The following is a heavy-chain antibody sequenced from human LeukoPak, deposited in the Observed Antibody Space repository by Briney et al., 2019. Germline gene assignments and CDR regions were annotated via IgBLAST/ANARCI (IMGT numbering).Heavy chain of an antibody. CDR1: GFTFSSYA. Sequence: PGGSLRLSCAASGFTFSSYAMHWVRQAPGKGLEWVAVISYDGSNKYYADSVKGRFTISRDNSKNTLYLQMNSLRAEDTAVYYCARGSHAVAGIYVYWGQGTLVTVSS. CDR3: ARGSHAVAGIYVY. V-gene: IGHV3-30-3*01. D-gene: IGHD6-19*01. CDR2: ISYDGSNK. J-gene: IGHJ4*02.